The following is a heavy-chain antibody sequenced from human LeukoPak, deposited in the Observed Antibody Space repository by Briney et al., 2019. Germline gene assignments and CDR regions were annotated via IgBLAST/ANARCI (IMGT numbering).Heavy chain of an antibody. CDR1: GGSYSGYY. J-gene: IGHJ5*02. CDR2: INHSGST. Sequence: SETLSLTCAVYGGSYSGYYWSWIRQPPRKGLEWIGEINHSGSTNYNPSLKSRVTISVDTSKNQFSLKLSSVTAADTAVYYCANLDWFDPWGQGTLVTVSS. CDR3: ANLDWFDP. V-gene: IGHV4-34*01.